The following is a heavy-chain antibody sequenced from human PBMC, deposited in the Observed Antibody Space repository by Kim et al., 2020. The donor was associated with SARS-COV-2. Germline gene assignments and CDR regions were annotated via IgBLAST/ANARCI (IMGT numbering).Heavy chain of an antibody. J-gene: IGHJ4*02. CDR1: GFTFSSYW. CDR3: ARDRRSKRSSTAMAVDYFDY. CDR2: IKQDGSEK. D-gene: IGHD5-18*01. V-gene: IGHV3-7*01. Sequence: GGSLRLSCAASGFTFSSYWMSWVRQAPGKGLEWVANIKQDGSEKYYVDSVKGRFTISRDNAKNSLYLQMNSLRAEDTAVYYCARDRRSKRSSTAMAVDYFDYWGQGTLVTVSS.